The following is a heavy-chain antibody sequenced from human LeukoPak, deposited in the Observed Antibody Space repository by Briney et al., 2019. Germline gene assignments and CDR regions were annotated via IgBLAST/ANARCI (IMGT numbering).Heavy chain of an antibody. Sequence: QPGGSLRLSCAASGFPFSSHAMSWVRQPPGKGLEWVAAISNGKTYYADSVRGRFAISRDDSTNTVYLHMNSLRDEDTALYHCVREGGYCGPVCVKTNWFHPLGQGTLVTVSS. CDR3: VREGGYCGPVCVKTNWFHP. CDR1: GFPFSSHA. J-gene: IGHJ5*02. CDR2: ISNGKT. D-gene: IGHD2-21*01. V-gene: IGHV3-23*01.